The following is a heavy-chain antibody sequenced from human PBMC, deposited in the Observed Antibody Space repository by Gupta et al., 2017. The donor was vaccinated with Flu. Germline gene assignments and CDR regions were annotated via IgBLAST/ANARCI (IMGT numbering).Heavy chain of an antibody. CDR2: IIPIFGTG. CDR1: GGTFSSYG. Sequence: QVHLVQSGTEVKKPGSSVKVSCKASGGTFSSYGINWLRQAPGQGLEWMGGIIPIFGTGNYAQKFEDRVSISTDESTSTAYMELSSLRSEDTAVYYCATRSKAPGLYYFDYWGQGTLVTVSS. CDR3: ATRSKAPGLYYFDY. D-gene: IGHD3-16*01. J-gene: IGHJ4*02. V-gene: IGHV1-69*01.